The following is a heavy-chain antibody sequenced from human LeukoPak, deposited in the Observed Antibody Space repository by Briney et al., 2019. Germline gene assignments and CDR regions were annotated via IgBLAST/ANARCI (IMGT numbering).Heavy chain of an antibody. J-gene: IGHJ6*02. CDR1: GGSISSSSYY. CDR3: ARWDRIAAHKPYYGMDV. D-gene: IGHD6-6*01. Sequence: SETLSLTCTVSGGSISSSSYYWGWIRQPPGKGLEWIGGIYYSGSTYYNPSLKSRVTISVDTSKNRFSLKLSSVTAADTAVYYCARWDRIAAHKPYYGMDVWGQGTTVTVSS. V-gene: IGHV4-39*01. CDR2: IYYSGST.